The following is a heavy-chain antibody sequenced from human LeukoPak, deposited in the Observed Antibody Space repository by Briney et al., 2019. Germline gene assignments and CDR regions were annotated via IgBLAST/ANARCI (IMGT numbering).Heavy chain of an antibody. CDR1: GYTFTSYG. D-gene: IGHD3-16*01. J-gene: IGHJ6*02. V-gene: IGHV1-18*01. CDR3: ARMTKGISYDYVWGSQAYYYYGMDV. Sequence: EASVKVSCKASGYTFTSYGISWVRQAPGQGLEWMGWISAYNGNTNYAQKLQGRVTMTTDTSTSTAYMELRSLRSDDTAVYYCARMTKGISYDYVWGSQAYYYYGMDVWGQGTTVTVSS. CDR2: ISAYNGNT.